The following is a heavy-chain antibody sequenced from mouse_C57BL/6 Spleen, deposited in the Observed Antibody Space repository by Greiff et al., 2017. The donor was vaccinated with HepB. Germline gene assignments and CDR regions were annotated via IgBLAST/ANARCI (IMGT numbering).Heavy chain of an antibody. J-gene: IGHJ3*01. CDR2: IDPETGGT. V-gene: IGHV1-15*01. CDR3: KRRSCGSRVAY. CDR1: GYTFTDYE. Sequence: QVQLQQSGAELVRPGASVKLSCKASGYTFTDYEMHWVKQTPVHGLEWIGAIDPETGGTAYNQKFKGKAILTADKSSSTAYMELRSLTSKDAAVYYCKRRSCGSRVAYWGQGTLVTVSA. D-gene: IGHD1-1*01.